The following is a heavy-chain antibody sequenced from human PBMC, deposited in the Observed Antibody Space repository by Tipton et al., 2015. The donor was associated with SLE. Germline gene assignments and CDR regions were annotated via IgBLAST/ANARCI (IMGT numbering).Heavy chain of an antibody. J-gene: IGHJ3*01. Sequence: TLSLTCTVSGVSISSTDDYWTWIRQPAGKGLEWIGRIYKSGSAHYNPSLRSRVTISIDTSQNHFSLQLTSVTAADAGLYYCARVGAPISAFDVWGQGTMVNVSS. CDR3: ARVGAPISAFDV. CDR1: GVSISSTDDY. CDR2: IYKSGSA. D-gene: IGHD1-26*01. V-gene: IGHV4-61*02.